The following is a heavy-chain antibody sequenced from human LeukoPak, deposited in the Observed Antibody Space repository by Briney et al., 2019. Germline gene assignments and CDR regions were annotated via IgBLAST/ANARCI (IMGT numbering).Heavy chain of an antibody. V-gene: IGHV4-59*01. CDR2: IYYSGST. CDR1: GGSISSYY. J-gene: IGHJ4*02. D-gene: IGHD5-24*01. Sequence: SETLSLTCTVSGGSISSYYWSWIRQPPGKGLEWIAYIYYSGSTNYNSSLKSRVTISVDTSKNQFSLKLSSVTAADTAVYYCARGGEGYNYFDYWGQGTLVTVSS. CDR3: ARGGEGYNYFDY.